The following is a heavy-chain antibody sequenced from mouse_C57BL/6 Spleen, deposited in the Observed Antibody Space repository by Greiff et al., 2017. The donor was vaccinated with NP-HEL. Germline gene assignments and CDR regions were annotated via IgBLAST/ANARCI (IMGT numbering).Heavy chain of an antibody. CDR3: AIQTPYYYGSSYGGYFDV. CDR2: IHPSDSDT. V-gene: IGHV1-74*01. D-gene: IGHD1-1*01. CDR1: GYTFTSYW. J-gene: IGHJ1*03. Sequence: QVQLKQPGAELVKPGASVKVSCKASGYTFTSYWMHWVKQRPGQGLEWIGRIHPSDSDTNYNQKFKGKATLTVDKSSSTAYMQLSSLTSEDSAVYYCAIQTPYYYGSSYGGYFDVWGTGTTVTVSS.